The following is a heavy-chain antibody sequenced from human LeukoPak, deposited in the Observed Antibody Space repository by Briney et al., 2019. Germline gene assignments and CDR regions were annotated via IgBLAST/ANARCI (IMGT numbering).Heavy chain of an antibody. CDR1: GYTLTGFY. CDR2: INPNSGGT. Sequence: ASVKVSCKASGYTLTGFYIHWVRQAPGQGLEWMGWINPNSGGTNYAQKFQGRVTMTRDTSISTAYMELSRLRSDDTAVYYCARNRLGTTILDYWGQGTLVTVSS. CDR3: ARNRLGTTILDY. V-gene: IGHV1-2*02. D-gene: IGHD1-7*01. J-gene: IGHJ4*02.